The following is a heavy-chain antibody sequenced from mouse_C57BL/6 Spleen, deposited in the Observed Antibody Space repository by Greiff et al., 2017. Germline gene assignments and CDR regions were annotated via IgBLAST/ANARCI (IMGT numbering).Heavy chain of an antibody. Sequence: QVQLQQSGTELVKPGASVKLSCKASGYTFTSYWMHWVKQRPGQGLEWIGNINPSNGGTNYNEKFKSKATLTVDKSSSTAYMQLSSLTSEDSAVYYCAREGGQLRPLFDYWGQGTTLTVSS. V-gene: IGHV1-53*01. CDR3: AREGGQLRPLFDY. D-gene: IGHD3-2*02. CDR1: GYTFTSYW. CDR2: INPSNGGT. J-gene: IGHJ2*01.